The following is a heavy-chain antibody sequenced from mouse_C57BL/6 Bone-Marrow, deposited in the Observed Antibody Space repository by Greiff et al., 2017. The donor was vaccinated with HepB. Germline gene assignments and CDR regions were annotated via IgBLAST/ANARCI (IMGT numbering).Heavy chain of an antibody. CDR2: IDPSDSYT. J-gene: IGHJ3*01. V-gene: IGHV1-69*01. CDR3: AREAGAWFAY. CDR1: GYTFTSYW. Sequence: QVQLQQPGAELVMPGASVKLSCKASGYTFTSYWMHWVKQRPGRGLEWIGEIDPSDSYTNYNQKLKGKSTLTVDKSSSTAYMQLSSLTSEDSAVYYCAREAGAWFAYWGQGTLVTVSA. D-gene: IGHD3-2*02.